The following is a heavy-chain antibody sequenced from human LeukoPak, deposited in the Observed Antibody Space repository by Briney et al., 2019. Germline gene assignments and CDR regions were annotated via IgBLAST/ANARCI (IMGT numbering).Heavy chain of an antibody. CDR2: IWCDGSNK. CDR1: GFTFSSYG. CDR3: ARGTTLYDSSGDDFDY. Sequence: PGGSLRLSCAASGFTFSSYGMHWVRQAPGKGLEWVAVIWCDGSNKYYADSVKGRFTISRDNSKNTLYLQMNSLRAEDTAVYYCARGTTLYDSSGDDFDYWGQGTLVTVSS. D-gene: IGHD3-22*01. V-gene: IGHV3-33*01. J-gene: IGHJ4*02.